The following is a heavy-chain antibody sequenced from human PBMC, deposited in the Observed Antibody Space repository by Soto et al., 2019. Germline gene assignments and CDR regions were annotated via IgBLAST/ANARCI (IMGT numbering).Heavy chain of an antibody. Sequence: QLQLQESGPGLVKPSETLSLTCTVSGGSVTNRNYYWGWIRQPPGKGLEWIGSVYYSGDTHYNPSLKSRVTISVDTSKNHFSLKLSSVNAADTAVYYCARHFLRPDYCLYVWGKGTTVTVFS. CDR2: VYYSGDT. J-gene: IGHJ6*04. V-gene: IGHV4-39*01. D-gene: IGHD2-21*01. CDR1: GGSVTNRNYY. CDR3: ARHFLRPDYCLYV.